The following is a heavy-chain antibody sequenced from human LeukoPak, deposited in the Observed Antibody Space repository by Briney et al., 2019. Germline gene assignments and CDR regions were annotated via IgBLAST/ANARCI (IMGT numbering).Heavy chain of an antibody. CDR3: AVDCSSTTCYGRSAFDI. CDR2: ISSDGSRT. Sequence: GGSLRLSCAASGFTFGNYAMDWVRQAPGKGLEWVSAISSDGSRTYFADSVKGRFTSSRDNSKNTLYLQMNSLRAEDTAVYYCAVDCSSTTCYGRSAFDIWGQGTMVTVSS. CDR1: GFTFGNYA. V-gene: IGHV3-23*01. D-gene: IGHD2-2*01. J-gene: IGHJ3*02.